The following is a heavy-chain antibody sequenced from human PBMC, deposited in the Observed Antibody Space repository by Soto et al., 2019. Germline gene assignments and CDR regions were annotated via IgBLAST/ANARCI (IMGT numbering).Heavy chain of an antibody. D-gene: IGHD2-2*01. J-gene: IGHJ3*02. CDR2: IIPIFGTA. CDR3: ASTRYCSSTSCSTRHAFDI. Sequence: QVQLVQSGAEVKKPGSSVKVSCKASGGTFSSYAISWVRQAPGQGLEWMGGIIPIFGTANYAQKFQGRVTITAGESTSTAYMELSSRRSEATAVYYCASTRYCSSTSCSTRHAFDIWGQGTMVTVSS. V-gene: IGHV1-69*01. CDR1: GGTFSSYA.